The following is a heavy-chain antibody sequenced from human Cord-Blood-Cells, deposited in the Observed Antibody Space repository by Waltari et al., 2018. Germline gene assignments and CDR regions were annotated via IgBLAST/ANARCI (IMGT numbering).Heavy chain of an antibody. CDR3: ARPYSSSWYYFDY. J-gene: IGHJ4*02. CDR2: IYYSGST. Sequence: QLQLQESGPGLAKPSETLSLTCTVSGGSISSSSYYWAWLRQPPGKGLEWFGSIYYSGSTYYNPSLKSRVTISVDTSKNQFSLKLSSVTAADTAVYYCARPYSSSWYYFDYWGQGTLVTVSS. V-gene: IGHV4-39*01. D-gene: IGHD6-13*01. CDR1: GGSISSSSYY.